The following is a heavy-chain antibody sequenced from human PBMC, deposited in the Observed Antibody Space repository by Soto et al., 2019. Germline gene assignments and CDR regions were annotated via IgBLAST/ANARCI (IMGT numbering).Heavy chain of an antibody. V-gene: IGHV4-4*07. J-gene: IGHJ4*02. CDR2: IYTSGTT. D-gene: IGHD3-9*01. CDR1: GRSMSGYY. CDR3: AREDYYDTGYYVV. Sequence: SETLSLTCTVSGRSMSGYYWSWIRQPAGERLEWIGRIYTSGTTDFNPSLKGRVTMSVDTSKNQFSLKLTSVTAADTALYYCAREDYYDTGYYVVWGQGTQVPSPQ.